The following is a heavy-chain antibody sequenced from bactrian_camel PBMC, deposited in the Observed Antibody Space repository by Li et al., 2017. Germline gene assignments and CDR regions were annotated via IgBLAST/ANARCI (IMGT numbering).Heavy chain of an antibody. Sequence: VQPVESGGGLAQPGGSLRLSCAASGFTVSSSDMSWVRQAPGKGLEWVSDIHSGGGRSYYADSVKGRFTISRDNAKKTLYLEVNNLKFEDTAMYYCAARFCPNRWVLDLDASEYNNWGQGTQVTVS. CDR1: GFTVSSSD. CDR2: IHSGGGRS. D-gene: IGHD1*01. J-gene: IGHJ4*01. V-gene: IGHV3S40*01. CDR3: AARFCPNRWVLDLDASEYNN.